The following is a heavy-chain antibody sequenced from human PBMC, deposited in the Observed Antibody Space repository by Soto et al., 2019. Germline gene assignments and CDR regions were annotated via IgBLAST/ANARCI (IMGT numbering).Heavy chain of an antibody. CDR3: ARGYCNSPSCSGRDWFDP. CDR2: VSAYNGDT. V-gene: IGHV1-18*01. D-gene: IGHD2-2*01. J-gene: IGHJ5*02. Sequence: QVQLVQSGAEVKKPGASVKVSCKASGYSFTTYGINWVRQAPGLGLEWMGWVSAYNGDTKYAQKLQGRVPMTTDTSTTTASMELRSLRSDDTAVYFCARGYCNSPSCSGRDWFDPWGQGTLVTVSP. CDR1: GYSFTTYG.